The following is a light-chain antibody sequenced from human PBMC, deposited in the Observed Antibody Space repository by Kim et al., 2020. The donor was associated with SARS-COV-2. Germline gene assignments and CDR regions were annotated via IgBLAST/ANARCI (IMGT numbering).Light chain of an antibody. V-gene: IGKV3-15*01. Sequence: PGERATLSCRASQGIASDLAWYQHKSGQPPRLLIYGASIRATGVPTRFRGSGSGTEFTLTINNLQSEDFGVYYCQQYNNWPPWTFGQGTKVDIK. CDR1: QGIASD. CDR3: QQYNNWPPWT. CDR2: GAS. J-gene: IGKJ1*01.